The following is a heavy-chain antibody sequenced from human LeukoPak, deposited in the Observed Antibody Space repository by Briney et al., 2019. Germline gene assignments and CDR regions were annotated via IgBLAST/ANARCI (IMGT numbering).Heavy chain of an antibody. V-gene: IGHV1-8*01. CDR2: MNPNSDNT. J-gene: IGHJ4*02. CDR1: GYTFTSYD. Sequence: ASMTVSCKASGYTFTSYDINWVRQATGQGLEWMGWMNPNSDNTGYAQKFQGRVTMTRNTSISTAYMELSSLRSEDTAVYYCARGSFRSSTSCYNYWGQGTLVTVSS. D-gene: IGHD2-2*02. CDR3: ARGSFRSSTSCYNY.